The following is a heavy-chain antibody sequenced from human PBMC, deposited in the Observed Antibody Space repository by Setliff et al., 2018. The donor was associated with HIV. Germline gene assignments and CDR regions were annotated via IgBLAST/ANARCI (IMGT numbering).Heavy chain of an antibody. CDR2: ISSSSSYV. CDR1: GFTFSSYS. J-gene: IGHJ4*02. CDR3: ARYWVGSRSWSPDY. Sequence: GGSLRLSCAASGFTFSSYSMNWVRQAPGKGLEWVSSISSSSSYVYYADSVKGRFTISRDNAKNSLYLQMNSLRAEDTAVYYCARYWVGSRSWSPDYWGQGTLVTVSS. V-gene: IGHV3-21*01. D-gene: IGHD6-13*01.